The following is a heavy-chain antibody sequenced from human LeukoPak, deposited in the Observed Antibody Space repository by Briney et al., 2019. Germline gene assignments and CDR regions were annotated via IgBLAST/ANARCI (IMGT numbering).Heavy chain of an antibody. CDR2: IYYSKDT. Sequence: SETLSLTCTVSGGSISSSSAYWGCIRQPPGKALEWIGSIYYSKDTYYNPSLKSRVTISADTSKNQFSLTLGSVSATDTAVYYCVSPRGFSYGYFDYWGQGTLVTVSS. CDR3: VSPRGFSYGYFDY. J-gene: IGHJ4*02. D-gene: IGHD5-18*01. V-gene: IGHV4-39*01. CDR1: GGSISSSSAY.